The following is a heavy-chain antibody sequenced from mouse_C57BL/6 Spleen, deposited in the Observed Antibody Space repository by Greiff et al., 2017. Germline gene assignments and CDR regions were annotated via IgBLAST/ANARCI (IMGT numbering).Heavy chain of an antibody. D-gene: IGHD2-4*01. CDR3: ARQEDYDHGAMDY. CDR2: IDPSDSYT. CDR1: GYTFTSYW. V-gene: IGHV1-59*01. Sequence: VQLQQSGAELVRPGTSVKLSCKASGYTFTSYWMHWVKQRPGQGLEWIGVIDPSDSYTNYNQKFKGKATLTVDTSSSTAYMQLSSLTSEYSAVYYCARQEDYDHGAMDYWGQGTSVTVSS. J-gene: IGHJ4*01.